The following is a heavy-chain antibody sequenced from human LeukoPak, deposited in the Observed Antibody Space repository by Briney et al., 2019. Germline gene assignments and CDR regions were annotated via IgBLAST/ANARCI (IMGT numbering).Heavy chain of an antibody. J-gene: IGHJ3*02. CDR3: ARVLAAAGGYAFDI. CDR1: GYTFTVYY. Sequence: ASVKVSFKASGYTFTVYYMHWVRQAPGQGLEWMGWINPNSGGTNYAQKFQGRVTMTRDTSNSTAYMELSRLRSDDTAVYYCARVLAAAGGYAFDIWGQGTMVTVSS. V-gene: IGHV1-2*02. D-gene: IGHD6-13*01. CDR2: INPNSGGT.